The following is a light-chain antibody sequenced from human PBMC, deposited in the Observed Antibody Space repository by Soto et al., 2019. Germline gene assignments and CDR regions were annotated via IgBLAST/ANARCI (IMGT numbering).Light chain of an antibody. Sequence: QSALTQPASVSGSPGQSITISCAGTCRDGVAYNLVSWYRQHPGKAPKPIICEVNTRPSGISNRFSGSKSGDTASLTISGLQAEDEADYFCCSYAGTVAYVFGTGTKVTV. CDR1: CRDGVAYNL. CDR3: CSYAGTVAYV. V-gene: IGLV2-23*02. CDR2: EVN. J-gene: IGLJ1*01.